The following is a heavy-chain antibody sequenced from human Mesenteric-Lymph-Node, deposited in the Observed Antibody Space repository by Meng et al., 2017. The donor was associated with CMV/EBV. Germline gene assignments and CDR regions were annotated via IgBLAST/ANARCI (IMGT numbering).Heavy chain of an antibody. CDR1: TFSSYA. J-gene: IGHJ4*02. CDR2: IIPIFGTA. CDR3: ASGYCSSTSCYHYTTFDY. V-gene: IGHV1-69*05. D-gene: IGHD2-2*01. Sequence: TFSSYAISWVRQDPGQGLEWMGGIIPIFGTANYAQKFQGRVTITTDESTSTAYMELSSLRSEDTAVYYCASGYCSSTSCYHYTTFDYWGQGTLVTVSS.